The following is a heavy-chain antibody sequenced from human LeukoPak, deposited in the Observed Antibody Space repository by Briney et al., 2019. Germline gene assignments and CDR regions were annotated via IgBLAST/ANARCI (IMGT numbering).Heavy chain of an antibody. Sequence: GASVKVSCKASGYTFTGYYMHWVRQAPGQGLEWMGWINPNSGGTNYAQKFQGRVTMTRDTSISTAYMELSRLRSDDTAVYYCARDTRESSRRLSWFDPWGQGTLVTVSS. CDR1: GYTFTGYY. J-gene: IGHJ5*02. V-gene: IGHV1-2*02. CDR3: ARDTRESSRRLSWFDP. D-gene: IGHD6-13*01. CDR2: INPNSGGT.